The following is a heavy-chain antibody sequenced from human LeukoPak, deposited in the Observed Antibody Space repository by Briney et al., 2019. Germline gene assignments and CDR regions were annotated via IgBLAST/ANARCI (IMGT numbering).Heavy chain of an antibody. CDR1: GLSFSSYW. CDR3: AKDKCSGTSCHNDY. D-gene: IGHD2-2*02. V-gene: IGHV3-23*01. Sequence: GSLRLSCAVSGLSFSSYWMNWVRQAPGKGLEWVSAISGSGGSTYYADSVKGRFTISRDNSKNTLYLQMNSLRAEDTAVYYCAKDKCSGTSCHNDYWGQGTLVTVSS. CDR2: ISGSGGST. J-gene: IGHJ4*02.